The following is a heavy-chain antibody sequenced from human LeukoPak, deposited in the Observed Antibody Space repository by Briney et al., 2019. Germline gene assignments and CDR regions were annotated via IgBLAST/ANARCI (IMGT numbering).Heavy chain of an antibody. CDR3: ARSWIRSGRVVGYFDF. Sequence: ASVKVSCKASGYTLTSYYMHWVRQAPGQGLEWMGLINPSGGSTNYAQKFQGRVTMTRDTSTGTVYMELSSLRFEDSAMYYCARSWIRSGRVVGYFDFWGQGIPVTVSS. CDR1: GYTLTSYY. D-gene: IGHD5-18*01. J-gene: IGHJ4*02. CDR2: INPSGGST. V-gene: IGHV1-46*01.